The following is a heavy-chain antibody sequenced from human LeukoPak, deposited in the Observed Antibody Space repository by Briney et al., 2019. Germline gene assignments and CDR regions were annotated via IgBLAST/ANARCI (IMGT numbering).Heavy chain of an antibody. V-gene: IGHV1-18*01. CDR2: ISAYNGNT. D-gene: IGHD3-9*01. CDR3: ARGILRYFDWLEKGQYYFDY. CDR1: GYTFTSYG. Sequence: ASVKVSCKASGYTFTSYGISWVRQAPGQGLEWMGWISAYNGNTNYAQKLQGRVTMTTDTSTSTAYMELSSLRSEDTAAYYCARGILRYFDWLEKGQYYFDYWGQGTLVTVSS. J-gene: IGHJ4*02.